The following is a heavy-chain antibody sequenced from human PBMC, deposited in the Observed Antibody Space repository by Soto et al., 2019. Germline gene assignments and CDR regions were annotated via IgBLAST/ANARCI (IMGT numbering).Heavy chain of an antibody. Sequence: PSETLSLTCTVSGGSISSGGYYWSWIRQHPGKGLEWIGYIYYSGSTYYNPSLKSRVTISVDTSKNQFSLKLSSVTAADTAVYYCARGPLGYCSGGSCDGIDYWGQGTLVTVSS. D-gene: IGHD2-15*01. CDR2: IYYSGST. J-gene: IGHJ4*02. CDR3: ARGPLGYCSGGSCDGIDY. CDR1: GGSISSGGYY. V-gene: IGHV4-31*03.